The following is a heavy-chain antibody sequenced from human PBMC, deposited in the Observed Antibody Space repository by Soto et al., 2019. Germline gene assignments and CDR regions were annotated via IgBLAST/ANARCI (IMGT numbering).Heavy chain of an antibody. D-gene: IGHD3-16*01. CDR1: GYTFTSYD. Sequence: ASVKVSCKASGYTFTSYDINWVRQATGQGLEWMGWMNPNSGNTGYAQKFQGRVTMTRNTSISTAYMELSSLRSEDTAVYYCARGVPNYVNYYYYMDVWGKGTTVTVSS. V-gene: IGHV1-8*01. CDR3: ARGVPNYVNYYYYMDV. J-gene: IGHJ6*03. CDR2: MNPNSGNT.